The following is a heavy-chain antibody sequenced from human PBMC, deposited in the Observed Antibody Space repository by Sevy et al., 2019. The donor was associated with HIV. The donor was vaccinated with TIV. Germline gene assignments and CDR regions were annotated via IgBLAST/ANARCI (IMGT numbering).Heavy chain of an antibody. CDR1: GFTFSSYA. V-gene: IGHV3-21*01. D-gene: IGHD2-15*01. CDR2: INAISSNI. Sequence: GGSLRLSCAASGFTFSSYAMNWVRQAPGKGLEWVSSINAISSNIYYADSVKGWFTISRDNAETSPYLQMNSVRAEDTAVYYCARDLFSGVNAVYGYWGQGTLVTVSS. J-gene: IGHJ4*02. CDR3: ARDLFSGVNAVYGY.